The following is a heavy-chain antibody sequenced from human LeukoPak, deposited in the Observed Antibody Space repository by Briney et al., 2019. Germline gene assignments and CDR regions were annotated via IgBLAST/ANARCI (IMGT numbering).Heavy chain of an antibody. CDR3: ARGVWASGYDLSHYMDV. V-gene: IGHV1-2*02. CDR2: INANSGGT. D-gene: IGHD5-12*01. Sequence: ASVKVSCKASGYTFTRYYMHLVGQAPGHPLEWTGWINANSGGTNYAQKFQGRVSMTRDTSISTDYMELRRLRSDDAAVYYCARGVWASGYDLSHYMDVWGKGTTVTVSS. J-gene: IGHJ6*03. CDR1: GYTFTRYY.